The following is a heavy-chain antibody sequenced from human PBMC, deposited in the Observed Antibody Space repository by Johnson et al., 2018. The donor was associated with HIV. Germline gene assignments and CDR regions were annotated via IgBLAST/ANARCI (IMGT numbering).Heavy chain of an antibody. D-gene: IGHD3-22*01. Sequence: EVQLVESGGGVVQPGRSLRLSCAASGFTFSSYAMHWVRQAPGKGLEYVSAISSNGGSTYYANSVKGRFTISRDNAKNSLYLQMNSLRLEDTAVYYCTRTLGYDSSGYHDAFDIWGQGTLVTVSS. CDR3: TRTLGYDSSGYHDAFDI. J-gene: IGHJ3*02. V-gene: IGHV3-64*01. CDR1: GFTFSSYA. CDR2: ISSNGGST.